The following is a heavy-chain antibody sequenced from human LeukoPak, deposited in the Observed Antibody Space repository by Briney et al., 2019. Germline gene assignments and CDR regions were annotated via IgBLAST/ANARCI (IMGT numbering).Heavy chain of an antibody. CDR2: ISGSGGST. V-gene: IGHV3-23*01. CDR1: GFTFSSYA. D-gene: IGHD3-22*01. Sequence: GGSLRLSCAASGFTFSSYAMSWVRQAPGKGLEWVSAISGSGGSTYYADSVKGRFTISRDNSKNTLYLQMNSLRAEDTAVYYCAKDPSYYDSSGSPDAFDIWGQGTMVTVSS. J-gene: IGHJ3*02. CDR3: AKDPSYYDSSGSPDAFDI.